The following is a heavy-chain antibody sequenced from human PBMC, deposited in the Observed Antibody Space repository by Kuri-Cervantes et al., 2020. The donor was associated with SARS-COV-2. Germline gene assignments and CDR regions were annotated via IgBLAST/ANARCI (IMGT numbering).Heavy chain of an antibody. D-gene: IGHD6-13*01. CDR3: ARRAAAGTILLDY. J-gene: IGHJ4*02. CDR2: INPNSGGT. Sequence: ASVKVSCKASGGTFSSYAISWVRQAPGQGLEWMGWINPNSGGTNYAQKFQGRVTMTRDTSISTAYMELSRLRSDDTAVYYCARRAAAGTILLDYWGQGTLVTVSS. CDR1: GGTFSSYA. V-gene: IGHV1-2*02.